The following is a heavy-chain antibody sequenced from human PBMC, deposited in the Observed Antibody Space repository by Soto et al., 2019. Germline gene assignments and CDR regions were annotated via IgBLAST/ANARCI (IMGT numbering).Heavy chain of an antibody. CDR2: IYHSGST. J-gene: IGHJ5*02. D-gene: IGHD2-2*01. Sequence: PSETLSLTCAVSGGSISSGGYCWSWIRQPPGKGLERIGYIYHSGSTYYNPSLKRRVTISVDRAKKQFSLKLSSVTAADTAVYYCASVVVPAAIWGYSWFGPWGQGTLGTVSS. V-gene: IGHV4-30-2*01. CDR3: ASVVVPAAIWGYSWFGP. CDR1: GGSISSGGYC.